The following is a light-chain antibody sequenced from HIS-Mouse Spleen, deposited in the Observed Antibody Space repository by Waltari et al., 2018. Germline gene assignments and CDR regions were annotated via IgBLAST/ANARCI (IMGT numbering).Light chain of an antibody. J-gene: IGKJ3*01. CDR1: QSISSW. V-gene: IGKV1-5*03. Sequence: DIQMTQSPSTLSASVGDRVTITCRASQSISSWLAWYQTKSGKAPKLLIYKASSLESGVPSRFSGSGSGTDFTLTISCLQSEDFATYYCQQYYSYPLTFGPGTKVDIK. CDR2: KAS. CDR3: QQYYSYPLT.